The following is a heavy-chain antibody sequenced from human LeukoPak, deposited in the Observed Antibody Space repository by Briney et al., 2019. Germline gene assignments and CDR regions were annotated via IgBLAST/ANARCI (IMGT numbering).Heavy chain of an antibody. CDR1: GFTFSAYA. Sequence: GGSLGLSCTASGFTFSAYAMMWVRQAPGKGPEWVSAIRGGGGSAFYADSVKGRFTISRDNSKYTLFLQMNSLRAEDTAVYYCARDPNGDYIGAFDMWGPGTMVTVSS. CDR3: ARDPNGDYIGAFDM. V-gene: IGHV3-23*01. CDR2: IRGGGGSA. D-gene: IGHD4-17*01. J-gene: IGHJ3*02.